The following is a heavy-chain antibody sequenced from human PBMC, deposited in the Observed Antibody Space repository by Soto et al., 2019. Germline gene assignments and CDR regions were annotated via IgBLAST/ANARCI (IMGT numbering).Heavy chain of an antibody. D-gene: IGHD6-13*01. CDR3: ARQQLLPYYYALDV. J-gene: IGHJ6*02. V-gene: IGHV4-59*07. Sequence: QVQLQESGPGLVKPSDTLSLNCTVSGGSISGYYWSWIRQPPGKGLEYIGYIYFRGSTNYNPSLKSRVTMSVDTSRNLFSLKVKSVTAADTAVYYCARQQLLPYYYALDVWGQGTTVTVSS. CDR2: IYFRGST. CDR1: GGSISGYY.